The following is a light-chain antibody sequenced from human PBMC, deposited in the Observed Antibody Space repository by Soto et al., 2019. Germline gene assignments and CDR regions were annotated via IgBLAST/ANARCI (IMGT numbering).Light chain of an antibody. CDR3: QQGYSNPWT. Sequence: IPITPSSTSPSASSGDRVTITCLASQTISRFLSWYQQKPGKAPKLLIYAASNLQSGVPSRFSGSGSGTNFTLSLNSLQPEDFATYYCQQGYSNPWTFGQGTKVDI. V-gene: IGKV1-39*01. CDR2: AAS. CDR1: QTISRF. J-gene: IGKJ1*01.